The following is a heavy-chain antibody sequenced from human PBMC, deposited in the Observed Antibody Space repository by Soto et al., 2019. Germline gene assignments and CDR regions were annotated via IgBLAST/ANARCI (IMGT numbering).Heavy chain of an antibody. V-gene: IGHV3-74*01. J-gene: IGHJ4*02. CDR3: ARATYYYDSSGYYAWN. CDR1: GFTFISYW. D-gene: IGHD3-22*01. CDR2: INSDGSST. Sequence: GGSLRLSCAASGFTFISYWMHWVRQAPGKGLVWVSRINSDGSSTSYADSVKGRFTISRDNAKNTLYLQMNSLRAEDTAVYYCARATYYYDSSGYYAWNWGQGTLVTVSS.